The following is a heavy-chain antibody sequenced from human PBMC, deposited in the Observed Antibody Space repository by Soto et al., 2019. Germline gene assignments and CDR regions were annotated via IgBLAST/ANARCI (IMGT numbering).Heavy chain of an antibody. Sequence: EVQLLESGGTLVQPGESLRLSCEVSGFSFSSFAMNWVRQAPGEVLEWVSSIRGTATSYADSVKGWFTISRDNSKNTVYLQMNNRRGEDTSVYYGAKCAVLMTTSGRWCNWFDPWGQGTLVIVSS. CDR3: AKCAVLMTTSGRWCNWFDP. V-gene: IGHV3-23*01. CDR2: IRGTAT. CDR1: GFSFSSFA. J-gene: IGHJ5*02. D-gene: IGHD2-21*01.